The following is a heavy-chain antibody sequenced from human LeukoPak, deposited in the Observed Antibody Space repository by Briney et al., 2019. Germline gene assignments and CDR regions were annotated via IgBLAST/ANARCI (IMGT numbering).Heavy chain of an antibody. D-gene: IGHD2-2*01. J-gene: IGHJ6*02. V-gene: IGHV1-8*01. CDR3: AREKGYCSSTSCYGAGGMDV. CDR1: GYTFTSYD. CDR2: MNPNSGNT. Sequence: GASVKVSCKASGYTFTSYDINWVRQATGQGLEWMGWMNPNSGNTGYAQKFQGRVTMTRNTSTSTAYMELSSLRSEDTAVYYCAREKGYCSSTSCYGAGGMDVWGQGTTVTVSS.